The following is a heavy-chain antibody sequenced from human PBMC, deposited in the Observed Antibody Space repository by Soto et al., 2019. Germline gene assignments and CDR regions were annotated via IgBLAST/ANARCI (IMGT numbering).Heavy chain of an antibody. J-gene: IGHJ4*02. CDR3: ARDPSWGATFFDY. D-gene: IGHD3-16*01. CDR1: GFTFSSYA. CDR2: ISSSSSYI. Sequence: PGGSLRLSCAASGFTFSSYAMSWVRQAPGKGLEWVSSISSSSSYIYYADSVKGRFTISRDNAKNSLYLQMNSLRAEDTAVYYCARDPSWGATFFDYWGQGTLVTVSS. V-gene: IGHV3-21*01.